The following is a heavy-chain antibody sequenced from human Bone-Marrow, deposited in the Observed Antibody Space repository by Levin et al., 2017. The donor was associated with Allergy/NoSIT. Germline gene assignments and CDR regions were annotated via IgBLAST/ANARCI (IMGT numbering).Heavy chain of an antibody. V-gene: IGHV1-69*01. J-gene: IGHJ6*02. CDR2: IIPIFGTA. CDR1: GGTFSSYA. D-gene: IGHD3-9*01. CDR3: ARDLVLRYFDWLAPALAYGMDV. Sequence: AGGSLRLSCKASGGTFSSYAISWVRQAPGQGLEWMGGIIPIFGTANYAQKFQGRVTITADESTSTAYMELSSLRSEDTAVYYCARDLVLRYFDWLAPALAYGMDVWGQGTTVTVSS.